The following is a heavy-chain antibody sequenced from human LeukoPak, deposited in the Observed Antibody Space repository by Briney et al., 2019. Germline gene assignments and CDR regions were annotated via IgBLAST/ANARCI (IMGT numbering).Heavy chain of an antibody. J-gene: IGHJ4*02. Sequence: PSETLSLTCTVSGGSISSSSYYWGWIRQPPGKGLEWIGSINYSGSTYYNPSLKSRVTISVDTSKNQFSLKLSSVTAADTAVYYCAREMYQLLVGDYFDYWGQGTLVTVSS. CDR2: INYSGST. V-gene: IGHV4-39*07. CDR1: GGSISSSSYY. D-gene: IGHD2-2*01. CDR3: AREMYQLLVGDYFDY.